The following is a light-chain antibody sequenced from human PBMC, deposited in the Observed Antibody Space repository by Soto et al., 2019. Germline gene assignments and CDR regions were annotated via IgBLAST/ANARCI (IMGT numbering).Light chain of an antibody. CDR3: QQYGSSPMYT. CDR1: QSVSSSY. Sequence: EIVVTQSPGTLSLSPAERATLSCRASQSVSSSYLAWYQQKPGQAPRLLIYGASSRATGIPDRFSGSGSGTDFTLTISRLEPEDFAVYYCQQYGSSPMYTFVQGTKLEIK. J-gene: IGKJ2*01. CDR2: GAS. V-gene: IGKV3-20*01.